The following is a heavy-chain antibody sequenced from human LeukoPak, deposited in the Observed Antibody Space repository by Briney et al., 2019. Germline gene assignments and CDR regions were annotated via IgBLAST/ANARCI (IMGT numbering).Heavy chain of an antibody. CDR2: INSYSRNI. Sequence: GGSLRLSCAASGFTFSSYSMNWVRQAPGKGLEWVSSINSYSRNIYYADSLKGRFTISRDNAKNSLYLQMNSLRAEDTAVYYCAREGRNQDFDYWGQGALVTVSS. J-gene: IGHJ4*02. CDR3: AREGRNQDFDY. D-gene: IGHD1-14*01. V-gene: IGHV3-21*01. CDR1: GFTFSSYS.